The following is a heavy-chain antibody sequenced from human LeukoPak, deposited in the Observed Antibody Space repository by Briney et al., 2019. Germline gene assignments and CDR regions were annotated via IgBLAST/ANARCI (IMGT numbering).Heavy chain of an antibody. D-gene: IGHD3-10*01. CDR2: IYYSGST. Sequence: SGTLSLTCTVSGGSISSSSNYWGWIRHPPGKGLEWVRSIYYSGSTYYNPSLESRVTISVNTSKKQFFLMLSCLTAAGTVIYYYVNKYCNTTHKRRVTKSVATSKNQCSRKLSSVTAAETAVYYCARSWTSQHPSTYDYDGQGNRITVSS. CDR1: GGSISSSSNY. J-gene: IGHJ4*02. V-gene: IGHV4-39*01. CDR3: VNKYCNTTHKRRVTKSVATSKNQCSRKLSSVTAAETAVYYCARSWTSQHPSTYDY.